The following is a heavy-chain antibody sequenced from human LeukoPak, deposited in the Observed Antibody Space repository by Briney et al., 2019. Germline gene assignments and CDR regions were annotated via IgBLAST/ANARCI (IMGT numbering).Heavy chain of an antibody. J-gene: IGHJ5*02. CDR2: INPNSGGT. CDR3: ARDRGERLRFLEWHRNWFDP. V-gene: IGHV1-2*02. Sequence: GASVKVSCKASGYTFTGYYMHWVRQAPGQGLEWMGWINPNSGGTNYAQKFQGRVTMTRDTSISTAYMELSRLRSDDTAVYYCARDRGERLRFLEWHRNWFDPWGQGTLVTVSS. CDR1: GYTFTGYY. D-gene: IGHD3-3*01.